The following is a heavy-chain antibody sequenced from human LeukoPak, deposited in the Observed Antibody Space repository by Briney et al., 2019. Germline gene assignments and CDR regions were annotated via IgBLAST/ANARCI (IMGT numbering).Heavy chain of an antibody. D-gene: IGHD3-10*01. Sequence: GGSLRLSCAAYGFTFSSFDMSWVRQAPGKGLEWVSTISGTFITYHAESVKGRFTISRDNSKNTLHLQMNSLGADDTALYYCVHAGSGDFDLWGRSTLVTVST. CDR2: ISGTFIT. CDR3: VHAGSGDFDL. CDR1: GFTFSSFD. J-gene: IGHJ2*01. V-gene: IGHV3-23*01.